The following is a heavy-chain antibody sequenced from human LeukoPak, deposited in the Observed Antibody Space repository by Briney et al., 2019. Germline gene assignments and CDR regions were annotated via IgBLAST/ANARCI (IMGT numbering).Heavy chain of an antibody. D-gene: IGHD1-26*01. CDR2: ISGSGSST. V-gene: IGHV3-23*01. J-gene: IGHJ4*02. CDR3: AKYSGSYYYPPNWDS. Sequence: PGGSLELSCAASGFPFSNYAMTWGRQAPGKGLEWVSGISGSGSSTYYADSVKGRFTLSRDYPKNTLYLQMNSLRAEDTAVYFCAKYSGSYYYPPNWDSWGQGTLVTVSS. CDR1: GFPFSNYA.